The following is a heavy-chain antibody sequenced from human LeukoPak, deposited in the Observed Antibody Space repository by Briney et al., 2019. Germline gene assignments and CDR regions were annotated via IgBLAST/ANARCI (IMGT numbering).Heavy chain of an antibody. J-gene: IGHJ4*02. Sequence: PGGSLRLSCAASGFTFSSYSMNWVRQAPGKGLEWVSSTSSSSSYIYYADSVKGRFTISRDNAKNSLYLQMNSLRAEDTAVYYCASWPYYYDSSGYPDYWGQGTLVTVSS. V-gene: IGHV3-21*01. CDR3: ASWPYYYDSSGYPDY. CDR1: GFTFSSYS. D-gene: IGHD3-22*01. CDR2: TSSSSSYI.